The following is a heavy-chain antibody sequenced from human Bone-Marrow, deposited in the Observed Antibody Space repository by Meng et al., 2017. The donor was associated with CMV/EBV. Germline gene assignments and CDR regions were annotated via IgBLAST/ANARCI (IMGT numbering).Heavy chain of an antibody. CDR2: IKEDGSEK. V-gene: IGHV3-7*01. J-gene: IGHJ1*01. D-gene: IGHD3-3*02. CDR1: GYTFSRYW. Sequence: GESLKISCAASGYTFSRYWMSWVRQAPGKGLEWVANIKEDGSEKHYVDSVKGRFTISRDNAKNSLYLQMNSLRAEDTAVYYCGVLAHWGQGAVVTVSS. CDR3: GVLAH.